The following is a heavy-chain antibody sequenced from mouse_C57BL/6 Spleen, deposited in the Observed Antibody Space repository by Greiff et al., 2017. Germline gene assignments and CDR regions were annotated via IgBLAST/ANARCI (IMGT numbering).Heavy chain of an antibody. Sequence: EVKLVESGGGLVKPGGSLKLSCAASGFTFSDYGMHWVRQAPEKGLEWVAYISSGSSTLYYAATVKGRFTISRDNAKNTLFLQMTSLRSEDTAMYYCARDWDGRFAYWGQVTLVTVSA. CDR3: ARDWDGRFAY. D-gene: IGHD4-1*01. V-gene: IGHV5-17*01. CDR2: ISSGSSTL. CDR1: GFTFSDYG. J-gene: IGHJ3*01.